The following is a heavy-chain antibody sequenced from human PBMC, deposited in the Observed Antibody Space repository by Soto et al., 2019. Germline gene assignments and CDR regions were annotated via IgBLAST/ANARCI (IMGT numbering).Heavy chain of an antibody. CDR3: AKDNYDILTGAEWFDP. CDR1: GFTFSSYA. D-gene: IGHD3-9*01. V-gene: IGHV3-23*01. J-gene: IGHJ5*02. CDR2: ISGSGGST. Sequence: GGSLRLSCAASGFTFSSYAMSWVRQAPGKGLEWVSAISGSGGSTYYADSVKGRFTISRDNSKNTLYLQMNSLRAEDTAVYYCAKDNYDILTGAEWFDPWGQGTLVTVSS.